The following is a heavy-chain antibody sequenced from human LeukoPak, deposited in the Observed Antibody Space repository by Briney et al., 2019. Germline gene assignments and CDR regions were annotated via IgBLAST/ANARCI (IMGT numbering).Heavy chain of an antibody. D-gene: IGHD3-10*01. J-gene: IGHJ5*02. Sequence: ASVKVSCKASGYTFTSYYMHWVRQAPGQGLEWMGIINPSGGSTSYAQKFQGRVTMTRDTSTSTVSMELSSLRSEDTAVYYCARDRITMVRGVYNWFDPWGQGTLVTVSS. CDR1: GYTFTSYY. CDR3: ARDRITMVRGVYNWFDP. V-gene: IGHV1-46*01. CDR2: INPSGGST.